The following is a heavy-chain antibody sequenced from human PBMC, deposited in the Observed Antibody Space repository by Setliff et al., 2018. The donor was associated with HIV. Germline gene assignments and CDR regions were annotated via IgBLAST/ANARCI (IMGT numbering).Heavy chain of an antibody. CDR2: ISAANGKK. CDR1: GGIFSSYA. J-gene: IGHJ4*02. D-gene: IGHD3-10*01. Sequence: ASVKVSCKASGGIFSSYAINWVRQTPGQGLEWMGWISAANGKKYYAPKVHDRITLTMDISTTTAHLQLRSLRSDDTAVYFCAREVPSNTGSYYKQYWGQGTLVTVSS. CDR3: AREVPSNTGSYYKQY. V-gene: IGHV1-18*01.